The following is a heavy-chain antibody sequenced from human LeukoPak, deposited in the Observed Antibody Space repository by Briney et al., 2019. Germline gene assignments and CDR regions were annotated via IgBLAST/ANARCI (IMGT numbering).Heavy chain of an antibody. CDR2: IYTSGST. CDR1: GDSISSGSYY. V-gene: IGHV4-61*02. Sequence: SETLSLTCTVSGDSISSGSYYWSWIRQPAGKGLEWIGRIYTSGSTNFNPSLKSRVTISVDTSKNQFSLRLSSVTAADTAVYYCARDHYDILTGALGDWFDPWGQGTLVTVSS. J-gene: IGHJ5*02. D-gene: IGHD3-9*01. CDR3: ARDHYDILTGALGDWFDP.